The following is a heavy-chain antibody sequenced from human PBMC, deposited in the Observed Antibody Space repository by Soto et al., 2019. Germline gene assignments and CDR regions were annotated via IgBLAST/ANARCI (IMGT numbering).Heavy chain of an antibody. Sequence: PGESLKISCKGSGYSFTSYWISWVRQMPGKGLEWMGRIDPSDSYTNYSPSFQGHVTISADKSISTAYLQWSSLKASDTAMYYCARHPRYNKHKIYYHCGMDVWGQGTTVTVSS. D-gene: IGHD1-1*01. CDR3: ARHPRYNKHKIYYHCGMDV. V-gene: IGHV5-10-1*01. CDR1: GYSFTSYW. CDR2: IDPSDSYT. J-gene: IGHJ6*02.